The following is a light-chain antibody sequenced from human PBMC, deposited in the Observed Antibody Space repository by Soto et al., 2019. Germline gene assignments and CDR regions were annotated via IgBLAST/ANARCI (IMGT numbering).Light chain of an antibody. CDR1: QTLSNSF. J-gene: IGKJ5*01. V-gene: IGKV3-20*01. CDR2: DTS. Sequence: EIVLTQSPGTLSLSPGERATLSCRDSQTLSNSFIAWYQQKPGQAPRLLIYDTSSRATGVPDRYSASGSGTDFTLTISRLEPEDFAVFFCQQYGTSEIIFGQGTRLEIK. CDR3: QQYGTSEII.